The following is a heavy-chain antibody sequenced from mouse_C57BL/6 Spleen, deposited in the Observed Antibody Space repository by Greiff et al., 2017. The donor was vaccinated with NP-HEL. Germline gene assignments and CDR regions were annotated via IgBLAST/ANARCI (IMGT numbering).Heavy chain of an antibody. CDR1: GYTFTSYW. CDR3: ARSLLYYGSSSCYFDV. Sequence: VKLQQPGAELVKPGASVKMSCKASGYTFTSYWITWVKQRPGQGLEWIGDIYPGSGSTNYNEKFKSKATLTVDTSSSTAYMQLSSLTSEDSAVYYCARSLLYYGSSSCYFDVWGTGTTVTVSS. J-gene: IGHJ1*03. V-gene: IGHV1-55*01. D-gene: IGHD1-1*01. CDR2: IYPGSGST.